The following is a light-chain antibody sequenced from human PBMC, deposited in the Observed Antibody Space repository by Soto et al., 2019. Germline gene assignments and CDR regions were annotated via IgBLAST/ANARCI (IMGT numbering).Light chain of an antibody. CDR2: AAS. CDR3: QQGNSFPPT. J-gene: IGKJ1*01. V-gene: IGKV1-12*01. Sequence: DIPMTQSPSSVSASVGDRVTITCRASQGIRSWLAWYQQKPGKAPKLLIYAASNLQSGVPSRFSGSGSETDFTLTISSLQPEDFATYYCQQGNSFPPTFGQGTKVEIK. CDR1: QGIRSW.